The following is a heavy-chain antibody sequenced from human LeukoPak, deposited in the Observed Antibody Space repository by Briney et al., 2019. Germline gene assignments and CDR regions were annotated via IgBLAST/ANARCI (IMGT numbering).Heavy chain of an antibody. V-gene: IGHV3-30*18. J-gene: IGHJ6*02. CDR1: GFTFSSYG. CDR3: AKEGVYYYYGMDV. CDR2: ISYDGSNK. Sequence: PGRSLRLSCAASGFTFSSYGMHWVRQAPGKGLEWVAVISYDGSNKYYADSVKGRFTISRDNSKNTLYLQMNSLRAEDTAVYYCAKEGVYYYYGMDVWGQGTTVTVPS.